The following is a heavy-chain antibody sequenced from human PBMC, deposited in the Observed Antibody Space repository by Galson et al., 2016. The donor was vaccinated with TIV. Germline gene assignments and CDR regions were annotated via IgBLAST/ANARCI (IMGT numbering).Heavy chain of an antibody. CDR3: TRDVTVLPETTDYYFYYVDV. V-gene: IGHV4-59*01. D-gene: IGHD4-17*01. CDR2: FYYTGST. Sequence: SETLSLTCTVSGGSISTYYWSWIRQPPGKGLEWIGYFYYTGSTNYNPSLKSRVTISVDRSKNQFSLKLNSVTAADTAVYFCTRDVTVLPETTDYYFYYVDVWGKGTMVTV. CDR1: GGSISTYY. J-gene: IGHJ6*03.